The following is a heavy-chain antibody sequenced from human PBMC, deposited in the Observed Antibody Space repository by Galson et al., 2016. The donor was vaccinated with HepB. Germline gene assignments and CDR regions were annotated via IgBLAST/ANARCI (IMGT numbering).Heavy chain of an antibody. J-gene: IGHJ4*02. D-gene: IGHD1-26*01. V-gene: IGHV3-21*01. CDR3: ARGDIVGAIFDY. Sequence: SMRLSCAASGFTFSSYSMNWVRQAPGKGLERVSSISSSSSYIDYADSVKGRFTTSRDNAKNSLYLQMNSLRAEDTAVYYCARGDIVGAIFDYWGQGTLVTVSS. CDR1: GFTFSSYS. CDR2: ISSSSSYI.